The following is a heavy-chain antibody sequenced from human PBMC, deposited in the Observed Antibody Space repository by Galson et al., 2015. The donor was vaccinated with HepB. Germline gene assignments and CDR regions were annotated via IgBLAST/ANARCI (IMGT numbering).Heavy chain of an antibody. CDR2: IDPSDSYT. Sequence: QSGAEVKKPGESLRISCKGSGYSFTSYWISWVRQMPGKGLEWMGRIDPSDSYTNYSPSFQGHVTISADKSISTAYLQWSSLKASDTAMYYCARHRDTATSLSAFDIWGQGTMVTVSS. D-gene: IGHD5-18*01. CDR3: ARHRDTATSLSAFDI. CDR1: GYSFTSYW. V-gene: IGHV5-10-1*01. J-gene: IGHJ3*02.